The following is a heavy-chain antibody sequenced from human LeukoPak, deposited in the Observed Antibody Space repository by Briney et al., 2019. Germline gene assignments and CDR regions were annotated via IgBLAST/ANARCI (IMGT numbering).Heavy chain of an antibody. Sequence: PGGSLRLSCAASGFTFSSYEMNWVRQAPGKGLGWVSYISSSGSTIYYADSVKGRFTISRDNAKNSLYLQMNSLRAEDTAVYYCARIIDPLGVNDYWGQGTLVTVSS. CDR1: GFTFSSYE. CDR2: ISSSGSTI. CDR3: ARIIDPLGVNDY. J-gene: IGHJ4*02. V-gene: IGHV3-48*03. D-gene: IGHD2-8*01.